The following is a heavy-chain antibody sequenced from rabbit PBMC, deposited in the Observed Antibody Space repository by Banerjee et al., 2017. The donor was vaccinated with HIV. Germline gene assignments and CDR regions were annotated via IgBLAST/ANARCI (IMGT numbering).Heavy chain of an antibody. CDR1: GFSFSSSYY. D-gene: IGHD7-1*01. Sequence: QSLEESGGGLVQPEGSLTLTCTTSGFSFSSSYYMCWVRQAPGKGLEWIACIYTGDGNTYYASWAKGRFTISKTSSTVDLKMTSLTAADTATYFCARELADYTGYNYATRVDRWGPGTLVTVS. CDR2: IYTGDGNT. V-gene: IGHV1S40*01. J-gene: IGHJ3*01. CDR3: ARELADYTGYNYATRVDR.